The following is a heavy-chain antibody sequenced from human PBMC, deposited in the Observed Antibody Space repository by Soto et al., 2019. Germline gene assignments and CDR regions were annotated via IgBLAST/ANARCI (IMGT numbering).Heavy chain of an antibody. CDR3: ARRPRITMIVAEYYFDY. Sequence: PSETLSLTCAVYGGSFSGYYWSWIRQPPGKGLEWIGEINHSGSTNYNPSLKSRVTISVDTSKNQFSLKLSSVTAADTAVYYCARRPRITMIVAEYYFDYWGQGTLVTVS. D-gene: IGHD3-22*01. CDR2: INHSGST. V-gene: IGHV4-34*01. J-gene: IGHJ4*02. CDR1: GGSFSGYY.